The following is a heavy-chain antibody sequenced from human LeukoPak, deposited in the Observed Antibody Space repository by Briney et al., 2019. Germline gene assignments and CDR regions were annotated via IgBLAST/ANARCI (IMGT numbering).Heavy chain of an antibody. Sequence: PGGSLRLSCAASGFTFSDEYMNWIRQAPGKGLEWVSYISESGNIIYYADSVKGRFTISRDNARNSLYLQMNSLRAEDTAVYYCARGVGEFPTDYWGQGTLVTVSS. D-gene: IGHD3-10*01. CDR2: ISESGNII. J-gene: IGHJ4*02. CDR1: GFTFSDEY. V-gene: IGHV3-11*01. CDR3: ARGVGEFPTDY.